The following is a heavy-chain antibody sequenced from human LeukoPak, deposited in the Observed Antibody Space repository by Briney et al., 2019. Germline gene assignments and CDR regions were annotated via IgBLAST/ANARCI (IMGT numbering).Heavy chain of an antibody. V-gene: IGHV3-74*01. CDR2: IASDGSST. CDR1: GFTFSSYW. J-gene: IGHJ3*02. D-gene: IGHD4-23*01. Sequence: GWSLRLSCAASGFTFSSYWMNWVRQAPGKGLVWVSRIASDGSSTTYADSVKGRFSISRDNAKNTLYLQMNSLRAEDTAVYYCAKDEATVVTSGAFDIWGQGTMVTVSS. CDR3: AKDEATVVTSGAFDI.